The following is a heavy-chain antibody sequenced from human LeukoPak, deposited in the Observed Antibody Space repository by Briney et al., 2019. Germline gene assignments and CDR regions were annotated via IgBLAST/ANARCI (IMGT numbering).Heavy chain of an antibody. V-gene: IGHV4-39*01. CDR3: ARRPPALGAFDI. Sequence: SETLSLTCTVSGGSISRSFYYWGWIRQSPGRGLEWIGSIYYSDSGTMYYNPSLKSRVTMSADTSKNQISLRVSSVTAADTAVYYCARRPPALGAFDIWGQGTMVSVSS. J-gene: IGHJ3*02. CDR1: GGSISRSFYY. CDR2: IYYSDSGTM.